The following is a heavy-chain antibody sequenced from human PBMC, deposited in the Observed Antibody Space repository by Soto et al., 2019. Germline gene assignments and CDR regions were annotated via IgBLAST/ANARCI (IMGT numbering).Heavy chain of an antibody. D-gene: IGHD3-10*01. Sequence: LRLSCAASGFTFSSYAMSWVRQAPGKGLEWVSAISGSGGSTYYADSVKGRFTISRDNSKNTLYLQMNSLRAEDTAVYYCAKGLWFGKYYFDYWGQGTLVTVSS. J-gene: IGHJ4*02. V-gene: IGHV3-23*01. CDR2: ISGSGGST. CDR1: GFTFSSYA. CDR3: AKGLWFGKYYFDY.